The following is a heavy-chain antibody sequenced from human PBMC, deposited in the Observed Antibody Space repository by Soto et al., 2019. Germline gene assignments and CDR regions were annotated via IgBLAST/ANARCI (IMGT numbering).Heavy chain of an antibody. CDR2: IIPILGRP. Sequence: QVQLVQSGAELKKPGSSVKVSCKASGGTFSNYTITWVRQAPGQGLEWMGRIIPILGRPNYAQKFQGRVTITTDKPTSQAYVELSRLRSEDTAVYYCASRNIVVVGKPYYYYGMDVWGQGTTVTVS. D-gene: IGHD3-22*01. CDR3: ASRNIVVVGKPYYYYGMDV. J-gene: IGHJ6*02. V-gene: IGHV1-69*02. CDR1: GGTFSNYT.